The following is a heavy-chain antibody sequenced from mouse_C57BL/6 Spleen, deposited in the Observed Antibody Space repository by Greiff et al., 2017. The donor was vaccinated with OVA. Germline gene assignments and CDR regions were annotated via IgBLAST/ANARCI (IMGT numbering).Heavy chain of an antibody. CDR3: ARPSSNFDV. CDR2: IDPSDSYT. J-gene: IGHJ1*03. Sequence: QVQLQQPGAELVMPGASVKLSCKASGYTFTSYWMHWVKQRPGQGLECIGEIDPSDSYTNYNQKFKGKSTLTVDKSSSTAYMQLSSLTSEDSAVYYCARPSSNFDVWGTGTTVTVSS. CDR1: GYTFTSYW. V-gene: IGHV1-69*01.